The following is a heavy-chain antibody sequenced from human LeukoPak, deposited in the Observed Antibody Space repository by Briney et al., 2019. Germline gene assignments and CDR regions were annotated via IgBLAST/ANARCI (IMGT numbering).Heavy chain of an antibody. Sequence: SETLSLTCTVSGGSISSSSYYWGWIRQPPGKGLEWIGSIYYSGSTYYNPSLKSRVTISVDTSKNQFSLKLSSVTAADTAVYYCARQRVVPAATGAMRDYWGQGTLVTVSS. D-gene: IGHD2-2*01. CDR2: IYYSGST. CDR1: GGSISSSSYY. V-gene: IGHV4-39*01. J-gene: IGHJ4*02. CDR3: ARQRVVPAATGAMRDY.